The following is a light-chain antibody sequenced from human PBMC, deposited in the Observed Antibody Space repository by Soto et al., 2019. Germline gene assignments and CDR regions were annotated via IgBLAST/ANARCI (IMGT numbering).Light chain of an antibody. CDR2: AAS. J-gene: IGKJ4*01. CDR3: QQSYSTPHT. CDR1: QSIRSY. V-gene: IGKV1-39*01. Sequence: DIQMPQSPSSLSASVGDRVTITCRASQSIRSYLNWYQQKPGKAPKLLIYAASSLQSGVPSRFSGSGSGTDFTLTISSLQPEDFATYYCQQSYSTPHTFGGGTKVEIK.